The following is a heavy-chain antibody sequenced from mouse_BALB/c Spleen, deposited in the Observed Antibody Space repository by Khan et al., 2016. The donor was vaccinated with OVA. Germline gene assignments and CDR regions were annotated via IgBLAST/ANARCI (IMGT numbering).Heavy chain of an antibody. Sequence: EVELVESGGDLVEPGGSLKLSCAASGFTFSTYGMSWVRQTPDKRLDWVATISTGGHYTYYPDSVRGRFTISRDNAKNTLYLQMTSLKSEDTAMFYCARLAYYYDSEGFAYWGQGTLVTVSA. CDR1: GFTFSTYG. CDR2: ISTGGHYT. J-gene: IGHJ3*01. D-gene: IGHD1-1*01. V-gene: IGHV5-6*01. CDR3: ARLAYYYDSEGFAY.